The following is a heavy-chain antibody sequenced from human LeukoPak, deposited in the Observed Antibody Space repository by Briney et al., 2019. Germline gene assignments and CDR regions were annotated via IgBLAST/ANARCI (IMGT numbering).Heavy chain of an antibody. Sequence: SETLSLTCAVYGGSFSGYYWSWIRQPPGKGLEWVGEINHSGSTNFNPSLKSRATISVDTSKNQFSLKLSSVTAADTAVYYCASSGSTSFFGAYWGQGTLVTVSS. CDR1: GGSFSGYY. D-gene: IGHD2-2*01. J-gene: IGHJ4*02. CDR3: ASSGSTSFFGAY. CDR2: INHSGST. V-gene: IGHV4-34*01.